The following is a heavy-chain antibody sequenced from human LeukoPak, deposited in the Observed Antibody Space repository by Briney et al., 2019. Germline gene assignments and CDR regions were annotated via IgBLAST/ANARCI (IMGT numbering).Heavy chain of an antibody. J-gene: IGHJ2*01. CDR3: AREIGGSYSLWYFDL. CDR1: GGSFSGYY. V-gene: IGHV4-34*01. Sequence: SETLSLTCAVYGGSFSGYYWSWIRQPPGKGLEWIGEINHSGSTNYNPSLKSRVTISVDTSKNQFSLKLSSVTAADTAVYYCAREIGGSYSLWYFDLWGRGTLVTVSS. CDR2: INHSGST. D-gene: IGHD1-26*01.